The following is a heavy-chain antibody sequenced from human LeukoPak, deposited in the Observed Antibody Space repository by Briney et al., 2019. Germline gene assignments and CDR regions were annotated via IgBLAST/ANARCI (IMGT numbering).Heavy chain of an antibody. V-gene: IGHV3-23*01. CDR1: GFTFSSYP. D-gene: IGHD1-7*01. CDR2: MSGSGGST. CDR3: AKGGGYSWNYGHY. J-gene: IGHJ4*02. Sequence: GGSLTHSCAASGFTFSSYPMSWVRQAPGKGREWVSAMSGSGGSTYYADSVKGRFTISSDNSKYTLYLQMNSLRAEDTAVYYCAKGGGYSWNYGHYWGQGTLVTVSS.